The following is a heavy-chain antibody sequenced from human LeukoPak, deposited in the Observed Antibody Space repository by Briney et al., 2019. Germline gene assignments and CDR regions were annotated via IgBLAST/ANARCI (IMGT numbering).Heavy chain of an antibody. V-gene: IGHV4-4*09. CDR2: IYTSGST. D-gene: IGHD5-18*01. CDR3: ARRGYSYGSYYFDY. Sequence: PSETLSLTCTVSGGSISSYYWSWIRQPPGKGLEWIGYIYTSGSTNYNPSLESRVTISVDTSKNQFSLKLSSVTAADTAVYYCARRGYSYGSYYFDYWGQGTLVTVSS. J-gene: IGHJ4*02. CDR1: GGSISSYY.